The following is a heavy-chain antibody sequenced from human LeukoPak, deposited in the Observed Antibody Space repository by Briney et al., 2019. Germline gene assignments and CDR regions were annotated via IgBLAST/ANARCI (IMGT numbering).Heavy chain of an antibody. Sequence: PSETLSLTCTVSGGSISSSSYYWGWIRQPPGKGLEWIGYIYYSGSTYYNPSLKSRVTISVDTSKNQFSLKLSSVTAADTAVYYCARDLGREFDYWGQGTLVTVSS. CDR3: ARDLGREFDY. CDR1: GGSISSSSYY. V-gene: IGHV4-31*03. CDR2: IYYSGST. D-gene: IGHD3-16*01. J-gene: IGHJ4*02.